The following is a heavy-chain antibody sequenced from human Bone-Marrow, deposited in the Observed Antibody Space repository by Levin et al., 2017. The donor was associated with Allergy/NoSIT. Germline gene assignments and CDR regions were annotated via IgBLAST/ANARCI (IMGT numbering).Heavy chain of an antibody. Sequence: PGGSLRLSCAASGFTFTSYAMSWVRQAPGKGLEWVSGISGSGDSTYYADSVKGRFTISRDYSKNTLYLQMNSLRAEDTAIYYWAKNRQWLAPKNFDGRGQGTLVTVSS. V-gene: IGHV3-23*01. CDR3: AKNRQWLAPKNFDG. D-gene: IGHD6-19*01. J-gene: IGHJ4*02. CDR1: GFTFTSYA. CDR2: ISGSGDST.